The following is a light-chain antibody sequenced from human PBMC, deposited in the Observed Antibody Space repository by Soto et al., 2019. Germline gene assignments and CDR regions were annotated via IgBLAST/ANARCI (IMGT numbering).Light chain of an antibody. CDR2: LTY. J-gene: IGKJ5*01. V-gene: IGKV3D-15*01. CDR1: RTIAVN. Sequence: EVFMTQSPFALSASPGERSTLSCRASRTIAVNVAWYQQKPGQAPRLLIFLTYNSAIGVPDRFSGGGSGTELTIHISRMQSEDFEVYYRQKYDEWTKTTFGQGKRMEIK. CDR3: QKYDEWTKTT.